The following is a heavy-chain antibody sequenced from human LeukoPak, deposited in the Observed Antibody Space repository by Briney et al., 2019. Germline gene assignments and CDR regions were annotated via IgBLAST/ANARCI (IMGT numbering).Heavy chain of an antibody. CDR1: GFTFSSYT. V-gene: IGHV3-21*06. CDR2: IRSSRNSI. D-gene: IGHD3-10*01. J-gene: IGHJ4*02. Sequence: GGSLGLSSAASGFTFSSYTMNWVRQPPGKGLEWGSSIRSSRNSIYYPDSVKGRFTISRANAKNSLHLQVTSLSADDTAVYYCVREPFRGSGAPTFDFWGQGTLVTVSS. CDR3: VREPFRGSGAPTFDF.